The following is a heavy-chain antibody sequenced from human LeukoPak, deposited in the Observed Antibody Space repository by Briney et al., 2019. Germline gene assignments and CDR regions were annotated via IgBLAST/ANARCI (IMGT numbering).Heavy chain of an antibody. J-gene: IGHJ3*02. V-gene: IGHV4-61*01. CDR1: GGSISSGSYY. D-gene: IGHD1-26*01. CDR2: MSYNDGA. CDR3: ARFLRGATNALEI. Sequence: SETLSLTCTVSGGSISSGSYYWSWIRQPPGKGLEWVAYMSYNDGATYNPSLKSRVTMSLDTSRNQFSLKLISVTAADTAVYYCARFLRGATNALEIWGQGTMVTVSS.